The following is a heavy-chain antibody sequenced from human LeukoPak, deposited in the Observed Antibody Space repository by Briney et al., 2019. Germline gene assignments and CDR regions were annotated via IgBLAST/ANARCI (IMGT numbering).Heavy chain of an antibody. CDR3: AKGSSASCFWSLDS. D-gene: IGHD2-15*01. Sequence: GGSLRLSCADSGLTFSNYAMSWVRQAPGKGLEWVSTISGGGNTTYSADSVKGRFIISRDKSMHPLYLQMNSVRADDTALYYCAKGSSASCFWSLDSWGQGTLVTVSS. CDR2: ISGGGNTT. CDR1: GLTFSNYA. J-gene: IGHJ4*02. V-gene: IGHV3-23*01.